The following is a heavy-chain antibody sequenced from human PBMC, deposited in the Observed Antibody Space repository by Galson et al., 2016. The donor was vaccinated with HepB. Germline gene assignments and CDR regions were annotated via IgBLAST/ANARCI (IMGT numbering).Heavy chain of an antibody. J-gene: IGHJ4*02. Sequence: SLRLSCAASGFTFSDYYMNWIRQAPGKGLEWVSYISSSGSTIYYADSVKGRFTISRDNAKNSLYLQMNSLRAEDTAVYYCARVRCSSGCKLPFYWGQGTPVAVSS. V-gene: IGHV3-11*04. D-gene: IGHD6-19*01. CDR2: ISSSGSTI. CDR3: ARVRCSSGCKLPFY. CDR1: GFTFSDYY.